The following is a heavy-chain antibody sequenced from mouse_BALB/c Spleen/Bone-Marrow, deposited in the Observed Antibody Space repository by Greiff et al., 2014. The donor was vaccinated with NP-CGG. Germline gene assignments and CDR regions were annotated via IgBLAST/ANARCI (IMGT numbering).Heavy chain of an antibody. Sequence: VQLQQSGPELVKPGASVKMSCKASGYTFTDYVISWVKQRTGQGLEWTGEIYPGSGSTYYNEKFKGKATLTADKSSNTVYMQLISLTSEDSAVFFCVTDRYYGRQYYFDYWGQGTTLTVSS. CDR2: IYPGSGST. J-gene: IGHJ2*01. D-gene: IGHD1-1*02. CDR1: GYTFTDYV. CDR3: VTDRYYGRQYYFDY. V-gene: IGHV1-77*01.